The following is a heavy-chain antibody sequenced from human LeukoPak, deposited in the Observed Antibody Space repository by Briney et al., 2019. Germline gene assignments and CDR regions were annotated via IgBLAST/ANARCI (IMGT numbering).Heavy chain of an antibody. CDR1: GYTFTSYG. CDR3: ARVLWFGELSSYY. CDR2: MNPNSGNT. D-gene: IGHD3-10*01. V-gene: IGHV1-8*01. J-gene: IGHJ4*02. Sequence: GASVKVSCKASGYTFTSYGINWVRQATGQGLGWMGWMNPNSGNTGYAQKFQGRVTMTRNTSISTAYMELSSLRSEDTAVYYCARVLWFGELSSYYWGQGTLVTVSS.